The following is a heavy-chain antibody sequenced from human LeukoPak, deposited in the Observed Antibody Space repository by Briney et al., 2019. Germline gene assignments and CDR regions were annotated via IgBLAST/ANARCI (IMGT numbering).Heavy chain of an antibody. CDR1: GGSVSSGSYY. V-gene: IGHV4-61*01. D-gene: IGHD2-2*01. J-gene: IGHJ4*02. CDR3: ARAHASRRIDY. Sequence: SETLSLTCTVFGGSVSSGSYYWSWIRQPPGKGLEWIGNNNPSLKSRVTISVDTSKNQFSLKLNSVTAADTVVYYCARAHASRRIDYWGQGTLVTVSS.